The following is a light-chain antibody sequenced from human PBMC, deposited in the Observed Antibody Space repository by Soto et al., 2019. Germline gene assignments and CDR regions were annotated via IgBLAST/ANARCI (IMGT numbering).Light chain of an antibody. Sequence: QSALTQPASVSGSPGQSITSSCTGTSSDVGGYNYVSWYQQHPGKAPKLMIYEVSNRPLGVSNRFSGSKSGNTASLTISGLPAEDEADYYCTSYTSSSTLDVFGTGTKLTVL. CDR2: EVS. J-gene: IGLJ1*01. CDR1: SSDVGGYNY. CDR3: TSYTSSSTLDV. V-gene: IGLV2-14*01.